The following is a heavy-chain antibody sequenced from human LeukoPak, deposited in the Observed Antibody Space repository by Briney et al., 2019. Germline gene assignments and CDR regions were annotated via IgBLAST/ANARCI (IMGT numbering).Heavy chain of an antibody. Sequence: GASVKVSCTASGYTFTTYYMHWVRQAPGQGLEWMGIINPSGGSTSYAQKFQGRVTMTRDTSTSTVYMELSSLRSEDTAVYYCAREARVVPAANYWGQGTLVTVSS. J-gene: IGHJ4*02. CDR1: GYTFTTYY. V-gene: IGHV1-46*01. D-gene: IGHD2-2*01. CDR2: INPSGGST. CDR3: AREARVVPAANY.